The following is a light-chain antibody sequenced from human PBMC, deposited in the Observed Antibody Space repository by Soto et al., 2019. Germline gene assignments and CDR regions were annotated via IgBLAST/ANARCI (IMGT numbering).Light chain of an antibody. J-gene: IGLJ3*02. V-gene: IGLV6-57*04. CDR1: SGSIANNY. CDR3: SSYTSSNFWV. CDR2: ENN. Sequence: NFMLTQPHSVSESPGKTLSISCTRSSGSIANNYVQWYQQRPGSAPTTVIYENNQRLSGVPDRFSGSTDGSSNSASLTISGLQAEDEADYYCSSYTSSNFWVFGEGTKLTVL.